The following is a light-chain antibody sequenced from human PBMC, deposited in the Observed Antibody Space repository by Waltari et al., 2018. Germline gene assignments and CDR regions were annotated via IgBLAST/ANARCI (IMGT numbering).Light chain of an antibody. CDR1: QDITNY. V-gene: IGKV1-33*01. Sequence: IQMTQSPSSLSASVGDRVTITCQASQDITNYLNWYQQKPGKAPKLLIYDTSNLETGVPSRFSGGGSGTDFTFTISSLQPEDIGTYYCQQYDNLPLTFGGGTKVEIK. CDR2: DTS. CDR3: QQYDNLPLT. J-gene: IGKJ4*01.